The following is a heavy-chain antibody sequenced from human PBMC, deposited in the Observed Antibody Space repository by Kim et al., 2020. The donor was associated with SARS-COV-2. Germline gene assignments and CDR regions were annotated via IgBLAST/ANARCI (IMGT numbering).Heavy chain of an antibody. CDR3: ARDVDY. J-gene: IGHJ4*02. V-gene: IGHV3-21*01. CDR2: NI. Sequence: NITYADAVRGPLTISRDNAKNSLYLQMNSLRAEDTAVYYCARDVDYWGQGTLVTVSS.